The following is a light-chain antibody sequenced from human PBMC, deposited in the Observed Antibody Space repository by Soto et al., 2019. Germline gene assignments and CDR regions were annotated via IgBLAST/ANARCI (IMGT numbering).Light chain of an antibody. CDR1: SSDVGGYNY. Sequence: QSALTQPASVSGSPGQSITISCTGTSSDVGGYNYASWYQQHPGKAPKLMIYDVSNRPSGVSNRFSGSKSGNTASLTISGLQAEDEADYYCSSYTSSSLGVFGTGTKVTVL. CDR2: DVS. CDR3: SSYTSSSLGV. V-gene: IGLV2-14*01. J-gene: IGLJ1*01.